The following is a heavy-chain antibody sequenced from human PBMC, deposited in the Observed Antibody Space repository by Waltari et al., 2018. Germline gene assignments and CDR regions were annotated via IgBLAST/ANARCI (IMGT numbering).Heavy chain of an antibody. D-gene: IGHD1-20*01. CDR1: GFTFSSDW. V-gene: IGHV3-74*01. CDR3: ARESITGFHIDH. J-gene: IGHJ4*02. Sequence: EAQLVESGGGLVQPGGSLRLSCGASGFTFSSDWMHWVRQAPGKGLVWVSRFKSDGSSTSTSYADSVKGRFTISRDNAKNALCLEMNSLRVEDTAVYYCARESITGFHIDHWGQGTLVTVSS. CDR2: FKSDGSST.